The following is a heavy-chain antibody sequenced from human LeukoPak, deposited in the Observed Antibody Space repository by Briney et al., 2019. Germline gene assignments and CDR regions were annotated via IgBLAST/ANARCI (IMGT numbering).Heavy chain of an antibody. Sequence: SETLSLTCTVSGGSISSSSYYWGWIRQPPGKGLEWIGSIYYSGSTYYNPSLKSRVTISVDTSKNQFSLKLSSVTAADTAVYYCARGRYYDSSGYFGWFDPWGQGTLVTVSS. CDR2: IYYSGST. CDR1: GGSISSSSYY. D-gene: IGHD3-22*01. V-gene: IGHV4-39*07. J-gene: IGHJ5*02. CDR3: ARGRYYDSSGYFGWFDP.